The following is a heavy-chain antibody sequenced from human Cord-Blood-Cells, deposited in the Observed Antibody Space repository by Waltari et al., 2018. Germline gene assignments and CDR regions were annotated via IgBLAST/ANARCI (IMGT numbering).Heavy chain of an antibody. CDR3: ARDPPYSGWYDY. D-gene: IGHD6-19*01. Sequence: EVQLVESGGGLVKPGGSLSLSCAASGFTFSSYSMNWVRQAPGKGLEWVSSISSSSSYIYYADSVKGRFTISRDNAKNSLYLQMNSLRAEDTAVYYCARDPPYSGWYDYWGQGTLVTVSS. CDR1: GFTFSSYS. V-gene: IGHV3-21*01. J-gene: IGHJ4*02. CDR2: ISSSSSYI.